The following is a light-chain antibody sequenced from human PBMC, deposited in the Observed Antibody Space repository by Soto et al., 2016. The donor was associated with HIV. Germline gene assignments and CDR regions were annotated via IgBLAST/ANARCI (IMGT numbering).Light chain of an antibody. CDR3: QAWDISTVV. CDR2: QDT. J-gene: IGLJ2*01. CDR1: KLGDRY. Sequence: SYELTQPPSVSVSPGQTVSITCSGDKLGDRYACWYQQKPGQSPVLVIYQDTKRPSGIPERFSGSNSGNTATLTISGTQAMDEADYYCQAWDISTVVFGGGTKLTVL. V-gene: IGLV3-1*01.